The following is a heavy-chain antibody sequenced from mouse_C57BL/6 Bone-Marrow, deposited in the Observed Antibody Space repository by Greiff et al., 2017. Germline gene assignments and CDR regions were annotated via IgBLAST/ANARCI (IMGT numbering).Heavy chain of an antibody. V-gene: IGHV1-81*01. Sequence: QVQLQQSGAELARPGASVKLSCKASGYTFTSYGISWVKQGTGQGLEWIGEIYPRSGNTYSNEKFKGKATLTADKSSSTAYMELRSLTSSDSAVYFCARNYGYQDWFAYWGQGTLVTVSA. CDR1: GYTFTSYG. CDR2: IYPRSGNT. D-gene: IGHD2-2*01. J-gene: IGHJ3*01. CDR3: ARNYGYQDWFAY.